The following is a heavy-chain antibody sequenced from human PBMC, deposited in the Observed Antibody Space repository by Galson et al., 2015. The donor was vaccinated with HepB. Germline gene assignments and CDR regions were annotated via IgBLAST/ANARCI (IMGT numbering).Heavy chain of an antibody. CDR2: ISSSSSYT. D-gene: IGHD2-2*02. J-gene: IGHJ3*02. V-gene: IGHV3-11*06. Sequence: SLRLSCAASGFTFSDYYMSWIRQAPGKGLEWVSYISSSSSYTNYADSVKGRFTISRDNAKNSLYLQMNSLRAEDTAVYYCAREGYCSSTSCHRTRAFDIWGQGTMVTVSS. CDR3: AREGYCSSTSCHRTRAFDI. CDR1: GFTFSDYY.